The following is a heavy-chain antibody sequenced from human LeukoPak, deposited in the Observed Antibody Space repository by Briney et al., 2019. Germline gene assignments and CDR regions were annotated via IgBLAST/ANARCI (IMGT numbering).Heavy chain of an antibody. CDR3: ATGAKKYYFDY. J-gene: IGHJ4*02. CDR2: IYYSGST. CDR1: GGSISSYY. D-gene: IGHD3-10*01. V-gene: IGHV4-59*01. Sequence: KPSETLSLTCTVSGGSISSYYWSWIRQPPGKGLEWIGYIYYSGSTNCNPSLKSRVTISVDTSKNQFSLKLSSVTAADTAVYYCATGAKKYYFDYWGQGTLVTVSS.